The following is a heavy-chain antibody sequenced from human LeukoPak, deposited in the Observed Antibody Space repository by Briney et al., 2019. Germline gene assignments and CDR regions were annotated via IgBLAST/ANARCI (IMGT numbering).Heavy chain of an antibody. CDR1: GYSFTSYW. CDR3: ARPGEVYGGNSRQGFDY. V-gene: IGHV5-10-1*01. CDR2: IIPSDSYT. J-gene: IGHJ4*02. Sequence: GESLKISCKGSGYSFTSYWISWVRQMPGKGLEWMGRIIPSDSYTTYSPSFQGHVTISVDKSISTAYLQWSSLKASDTAIYYRARPGEVYGGNSRQGFDYWGQGTLVTVSS. D-gene: IGHD4-23*01.